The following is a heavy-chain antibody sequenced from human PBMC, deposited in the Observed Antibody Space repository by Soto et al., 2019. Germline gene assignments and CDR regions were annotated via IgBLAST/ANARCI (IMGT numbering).Heavy chain of an antibody. CDR3: ARVYSRIAVDDEDNWFDP. CDR1: GYTFTSYA. J-gene: IGHJ5*02. D-gene: IGHD6-19*01. Sequence: QVQLVQSGAEVKKPGASVKVSCKASGYTFTSYAIHWVRQAPGLRLEWMGWINTGNGNTKCSQNFQGRVTITRDTSASTAYMELSSLRFEDTAVYYCARVYSRIAVDDEDNWFDPWGQGTLVTVSS. V-gene: IGHV1-3*04. CDR2: INTGNGNT.